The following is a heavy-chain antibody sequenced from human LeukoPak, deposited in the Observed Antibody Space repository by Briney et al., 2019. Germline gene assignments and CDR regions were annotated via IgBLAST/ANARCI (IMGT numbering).Heavy chain of an antibody. CDR1: GGSISSGGYY. Sequence: SQTLSLTCTVSGGSISSGGYYWSWIRQHPGKGLEWIGYTYYSGSTYYNPSLKSRVTISVDTSKNQFSLKLSSVTAADTAVYYCARVFTVTTDWYFDLWGRGTLVTVSS. V-gene: IGHV4-31*03. J-gene: IGHJ2*01. CDR2: TYYSGST. D-gene: IGHD4-17*01. CDR3: ARVFTVTTDWYFDL.